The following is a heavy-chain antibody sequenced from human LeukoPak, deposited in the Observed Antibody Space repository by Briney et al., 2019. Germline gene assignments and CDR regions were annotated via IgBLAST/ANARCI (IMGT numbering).Heavy chain of an antibody. CDR2: IYYSGSA. Sequence: PSETLSLTCTVSGGSISSSSYYWGWIRQPPGKGLEWIGSIYYSGSAYYNPSLKSRVTISVDTSKNQFSLKLSSVTAADTAVYYCARGRGYSYAPIDYWGQGTLVTVSS. V-gene: IGHV4-39*01. D-gene: IGHD5-18*01. J-gene: IGHJ4*02. CDR3: ARGRGYSYAPIDY. CDR1: GGSISSSSYY.